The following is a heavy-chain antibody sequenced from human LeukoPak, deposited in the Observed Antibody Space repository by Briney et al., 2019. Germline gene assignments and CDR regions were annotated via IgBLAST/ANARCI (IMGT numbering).Heavy chain of an antibody. CDR3: AGSTVTRLAEYFQH. CDR1: GGTFSSYS. V-gene: IGHV1-69*01. J-gene: IGHJ1*01. D-gene: IGHD4-17*01. CDR2: IIPIFGTA. Sequence: SVTVSCKASGGTFSSYSISWVRQPPGHGLEWLGGIIPIFGTANYAQKFQGRVTITADESTSTAYMELSSLRSEDTAVFYCAGSTVTRLAEYFQHWGQGTLVTVSS.